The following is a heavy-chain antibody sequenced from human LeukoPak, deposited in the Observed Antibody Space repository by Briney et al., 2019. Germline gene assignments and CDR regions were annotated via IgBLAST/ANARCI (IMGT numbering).Heavy chain of an antibody. D-gene: IGHD3-10*01. CDR2: IRATSGTT. CDR3: AKEGAGFGDAAEYWYFDL. V-gene: IGHV3-23*01. J-gene: IGHJ2*01. CDR1: GFTFSHHA. Sequence: GGSLRLSCAASGFTFSHHAMSWVRQAPGKGLEWVSNIRATSGTTFYADSVKGRFTISRDNSKNTLYLQMNSLRVEDTAVYYCAKEGAGFGDAAEYWYFDLWGRGTLVTVSS.